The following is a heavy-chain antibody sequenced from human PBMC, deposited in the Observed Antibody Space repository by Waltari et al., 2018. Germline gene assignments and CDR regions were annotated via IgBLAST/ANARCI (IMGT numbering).Heavy chain of an antibody. CDR1: GFNFIRYA. CDR3: ARHLYSIDYLELGN. V-gene: IGHV3-23*01. D-gene: IGHD3-22*01. Sequence: EVHLLESGGGFAQPGGSLRLSCAASGFNFIRYARRWVRQTPGKGLEWVSGISDSGVITKYADSVKGRFTVSRDNSKNTVFLQLNSLRAEDTAIYYCARHLYSIDYLELGNWGQGTLVTVSS. J-gene: IGHJ4*02. CDR2: ISDSGVIT.